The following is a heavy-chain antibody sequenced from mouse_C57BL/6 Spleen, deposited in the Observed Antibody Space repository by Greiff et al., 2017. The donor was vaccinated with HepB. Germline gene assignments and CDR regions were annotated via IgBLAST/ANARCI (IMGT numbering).Heavy chain of an antibody. Sequence: VQLQQPGAELVMPGASVKLSCKASGYTFTSYWMHWVKQRPGQGLEWIGEIDPSDSYTNYNQKFKGKSTLTVDKSSSTAYMQLSSLTSEDSAVYYCARRRGYDGYYSWFAYWGQGTLVTVSA. J-gene: IGHJ3*01. CDR3: ARRRGYDGYYSWFAY. CDR1: GYTFTSYW. CDR2: IDPSDSYT. D-gene: IGHD2-3*01. V-gene: IGHV1-69*01.